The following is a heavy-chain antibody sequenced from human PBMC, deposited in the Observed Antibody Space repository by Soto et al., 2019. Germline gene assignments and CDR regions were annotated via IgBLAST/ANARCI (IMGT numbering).Heavy chain of an antibody. D-gene: IGHD6-13*01. CDR3: ARDLAAAGRNYYYGMDV. Sequence: GASVKVSCKASGYTFTSYGISWVRQAPGQGLEWMGWISAYNGNTNYAQKLQGRVTMTTDTSTSTAYMELRSLRSDDTAVYYRARDLAAAGRNYYYGMDVWGQGTTVTVSS. CDR2: ISAYNGNT. V-gene: IGHV1-18*04. J-gene: IGHJ6*02. CDR1: GYTFTSYG.